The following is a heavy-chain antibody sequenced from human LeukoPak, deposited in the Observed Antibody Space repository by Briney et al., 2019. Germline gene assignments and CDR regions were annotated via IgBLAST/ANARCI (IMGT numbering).Heavy chain of an antibody. CDR2: ISYDGSNK. V-gene: IGHV3-30*18. D-gene: IGHD6-13*01. J-gene: IGHJ4*02. Sequence: GGSLRLSCAASGFTFSSYGMHWVRQAPGKGLEWVAVISYDGSNKYYADSVKGRFTISRDNSKNTLYLQMNSLRAEGTAVYYCAKGPVDSSSWYGDNLDYWGQGTLVTVSS. CDR1: GFTFSSYG. CDR3: AKGPVDSSSWYGDNLDY.